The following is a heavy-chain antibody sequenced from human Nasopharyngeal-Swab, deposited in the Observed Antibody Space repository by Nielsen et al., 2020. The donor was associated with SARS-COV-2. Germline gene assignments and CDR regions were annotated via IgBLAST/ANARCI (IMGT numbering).Heavy chain of an antibody. CDR1: GGSFSSSSYY. J-gene: IGHJ3*02. CDR2: IYYSGST. Sequence: LAWTVSGGSFSSSSYYWGWIRQPPGKWLEWIGSIYYSGSTYYNPSLKSRVTVSVDTSKNQFSLKLNSVTAADTAMYYCARQWYCSGGSCYPPGAFDIWGQGTMVTVSS. V-gene: IGHV4-39*01. D-gene: IGHD2-15*01. CDR3: ARQWYCSGGSCYPPGAFDI.